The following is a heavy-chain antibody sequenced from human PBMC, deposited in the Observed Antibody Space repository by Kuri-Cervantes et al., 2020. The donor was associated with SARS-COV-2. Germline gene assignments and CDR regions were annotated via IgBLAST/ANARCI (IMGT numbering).Heavy chain of an antibody. J-gene: IGHJ4*02. CDR2: ISHDGKNK. V-gene: IGHV3-30*18. D-gene: IGHD3-10*02. CDR3: AKDRVRVKDF. CDR1: GFNFSSTD. Sequence: GESLKISCAASGFNFSSTDMHWVRQAPGKGLEWVAVISHDGKNKKCIDSGKGRFTISRDNSQNTLYLHMKSLRSEDRAMYYCAKDRVRVKDFWGQGTLVTVSS.